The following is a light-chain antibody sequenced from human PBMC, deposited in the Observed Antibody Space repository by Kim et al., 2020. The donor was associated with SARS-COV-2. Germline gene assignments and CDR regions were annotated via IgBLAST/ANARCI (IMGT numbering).Light chain of an antibody. V-gene: IGLV1-40*01. CDR2: GNI. J-gene: IGLJ2*01. CDR3: QSYDSRNVI. Sequence: PGPRVTIACTGGSSNIGEGFAVHWYQQVPGTAPKLLIYGNINRPAGVPDRFAGSKFGTAASLAITGLQAEDEADYYCQSYDSRNVIFGGGTKLTVL. CDR1: SSNIGEGFA.